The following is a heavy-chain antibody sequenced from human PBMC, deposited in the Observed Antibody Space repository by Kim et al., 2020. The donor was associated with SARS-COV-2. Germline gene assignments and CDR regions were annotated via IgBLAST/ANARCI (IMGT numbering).Heavy chain of an antibody. J-gene: IGHJ5*02. CDR3: ARLITMVRGVTNNWFDP. D-gene: IGHD3-10*01. Sequence: SETLSLTCTVSGGSISSSSYYWGWIRQPPGKGLEWIGSIYYSGSTYYNPSLKSRVTISVDTSKNQFSLKLSSVTAADTAVYYCARLITMVRGVTNNWFDPWGQGTLVTVSS. V-gene: IGHV4-39*01. CDR2: IYYSGST. CDR1: GGSISSSSYY.